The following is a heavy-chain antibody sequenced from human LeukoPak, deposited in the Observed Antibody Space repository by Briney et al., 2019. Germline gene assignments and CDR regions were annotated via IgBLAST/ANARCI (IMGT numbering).Heavy chain of an antibody. CDR1: GFTFSSYA. CDR3: AKRFSGSSGLYNFDY. J-gene: IGHJ4*02. CDR2: ISGSGGST. Sequence: GGSLRLSCAASGFTFSSYAMSWVRQAPGKGLEWVSAISGSGGSTYYADSVKGRFTISRDNSKNTLYLQMNSLRAEDTAVYYCAKRFSGSSGLYNFDYWGQGTLVTVSS. V-gene: IGHV3-23*01. D-gene: IGHD1-26*01.